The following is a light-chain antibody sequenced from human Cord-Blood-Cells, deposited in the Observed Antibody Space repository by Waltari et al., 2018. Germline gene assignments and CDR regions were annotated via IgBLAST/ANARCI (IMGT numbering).Light chain of an antibody. CDR2: EVS. CDR1: SSDVGGYTD. CDR3: SSYAGSNSYV. Sequence: QSDLTPPPPASGSPGQTVTISCTGTSSDVGGYTDVPCYQQHPGKAPKLMIYEVSKRPSGVPDRFSGSKSGNTASLTVSGLQAEDEADYYCSSYAGSNSYVFGTGTKVTVL. J-gene: IGLJ1*01. V-gene: IGLV2-8*01.